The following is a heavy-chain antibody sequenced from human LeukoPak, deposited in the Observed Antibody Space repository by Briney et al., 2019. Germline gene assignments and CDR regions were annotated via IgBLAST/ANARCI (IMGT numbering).Heavy chain of an antibody. CDR3: ARGGADFWSGYYRRGWFDP. J-gene: IGHJ5*02. CDR2: INHSGST. V-gene: IGHV4-39*07. Sequence: SETLSLTCTVSGGSIISSSYYWGWIRQPPGKGLEWIGEINHSGSTNYNPSLKSRVTISVDTSKNQFSLKLSSVTAADTAVYYCARGGADFWSGYYRRGWFDPWGQGTLVTVSS. D-gene: IGHD3-3*01. CDR1: GGSIISSSYY.